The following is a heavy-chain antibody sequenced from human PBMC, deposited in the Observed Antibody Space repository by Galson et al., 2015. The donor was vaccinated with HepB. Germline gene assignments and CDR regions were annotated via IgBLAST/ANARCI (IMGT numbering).Heavy chain of an antibody. CDR3: ARDSGVVVVAATADAFGI. V-gene: IGHV3-21*01. J-gene: IGHJ3*02. D-gene: IGHD2-15*01. Sequence: SLRLSCAASGFTFSSYSMNWVRQAPGKGLEWVSSISSSSSYIYYADSVKGRFTISRDNAKNSLYLQMNSLRAEDTAVYYCARDSGVVVVAATADAFGIWGQGTMVTVSS. CDR2: ISSSSSYI. CDR1: GFTFSSYS.